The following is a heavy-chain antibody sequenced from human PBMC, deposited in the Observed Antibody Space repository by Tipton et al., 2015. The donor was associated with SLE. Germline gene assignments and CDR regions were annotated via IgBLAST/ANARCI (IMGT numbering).Heavy chain of an antibody. CDR1: GESFSGYY. J-gene: IGHJ6*02. CDR3: ARGHTAMVGSLYYYGMDV. CDR2: INHSGST. V-gene: IGHV4-34*01. Sequence: TLSLTCAVYGESFSGYYWSWIRQPPGKGLEWIGEINHSGSTNYNPSLKSRVTISVDTSKNQFSLKLSSVTAADTAVYYCARGHTAMVGSLYYYGMDVWGQGP. D-gene: IGHD5-18*01.